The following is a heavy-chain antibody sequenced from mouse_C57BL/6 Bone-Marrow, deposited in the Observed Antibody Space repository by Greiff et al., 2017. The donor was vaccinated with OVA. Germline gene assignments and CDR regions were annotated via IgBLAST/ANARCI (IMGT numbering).Heavy chain of an antibody. CDR2: IDPSDSYT. J-gene: IGHJ2*01. D-gene: IGHD2-3*01. CDR3: ADGYYFDY. Sequence: VQLQQPGAELVRPGTSVKLSCKASGYTFTSYWMHWVKQRPGQGLEWIGVIDPSDSYTNYNQKFKGKATLTVDTSSSTAYMRLSSLTSEDSAVYYCADGYYFDYWGQGTTLTVSS. CDR1: GYTFTSYW. V-gene: IGHV1-59*01.